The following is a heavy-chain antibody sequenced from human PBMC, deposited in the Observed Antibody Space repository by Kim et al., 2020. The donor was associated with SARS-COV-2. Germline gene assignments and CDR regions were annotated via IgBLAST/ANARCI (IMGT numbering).Heavy chain of an antibody. J-gene: IGHJ4*02. CDR3: TRGLRLHGVGLFDS. CDR2: INPSGGNT. Sequence: ASVKVSCKASGYTFINYYLHWVRQAPGQGLEWMGSINPSGGNTNYAQKFQGRVTMTRDTSTSTVYMELSSLRSEDTGVYYCTRGLRLHGVGLFDSLGQGTLGTLSP. D-gene: IGHD2-21*02. V-gene: IGHV1-46*01. CDR1: GYTFINYY.